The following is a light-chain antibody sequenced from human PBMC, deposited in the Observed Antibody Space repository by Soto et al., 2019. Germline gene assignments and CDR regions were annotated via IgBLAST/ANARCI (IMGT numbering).Light chain of an antibody. J-gene: IGLJ2*01. V-gene: IGLV2-14*03. Sequence: QSALTQPASVSGSPGQSITISCTGTINDIGGYNYVSWYQQHPGKVPKLLIYDVSNRPSGVSGRFSGSKSGNTASLTIAGLQAADEADYHCSSYTRSDTLIFGGGTKLTVL. CDR3: SSYTRSDTLI. CDR1: INDIGGYNY. CDR2: DVS.